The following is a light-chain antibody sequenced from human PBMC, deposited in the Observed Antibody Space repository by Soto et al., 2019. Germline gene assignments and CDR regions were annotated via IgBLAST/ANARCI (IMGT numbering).Light chain of an antibody. Sequence: DIVLTQSPATLSLSPGERATLSCRASQSVRTYLAWYQQKPGQAPRLLIYDASTRATGIPARFSGTGSGTDFTLTVSSLQSEDFAVYYCQQYDNWPQTFGQGTKVEI. J-gene: IGKJ1*01. CDR3: QQYDNWPQT. V-gene: IGKV3-15*01. CDR1: QSVRTY. CDR2: DAS.